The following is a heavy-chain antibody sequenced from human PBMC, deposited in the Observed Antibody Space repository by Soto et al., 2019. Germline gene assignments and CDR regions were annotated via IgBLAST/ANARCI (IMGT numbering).Heavy chain of an antibody. J-gene: IGHJ6*02. CDR2: ISSSSSYI. CDR1: GFTFSSYS. D-gene: IGHD5-12*01. CDR3: ARDPEPWLRLPVYYYGMDV. Sequence: GGSLRLSCAASGFTFSSYSMNWVRQAPGKWLEWVSSISSSSSYIYYADSVKGRFTISRDNAKNSLYLQMNSLRAEDTAVYYCARDPEPWLRLPVYYYGMDVWGQGTTVTVSS. V-gene: IGHV3-21*01.